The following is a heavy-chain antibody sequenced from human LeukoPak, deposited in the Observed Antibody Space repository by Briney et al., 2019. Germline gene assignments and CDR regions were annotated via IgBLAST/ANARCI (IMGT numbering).Heavy chain of an antibody. CDR1: GYTFNLYY. J-gene: IGHJ4*02. CDR3: ARGRSDYSNYLDH. D-gene: IGHD4-11*01. CDR2: INSNSGGT. Sequence: ASVKVSCKASGYTFNLYYLHWVRQAPGQGFEWMGWINSNSGGTSYPQKFQGRVTMTRDTSISTAYMELTRLRSDDTAVYYCARGRSDYSNYLDHWGQGTLVTVSS. V-gene: IGHV1-2*02.